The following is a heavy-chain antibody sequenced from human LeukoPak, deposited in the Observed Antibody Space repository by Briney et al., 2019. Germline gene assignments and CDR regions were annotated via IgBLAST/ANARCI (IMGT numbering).Heavy chain of an antibody. CDR3: AREVGATDNSFDY. CDR2: INPKSGGT. CDR1: GYSFADYY. J-gene: IGHJ4*02. Sequence: ASVKVSCKASGYSFADYYIHWVRQAPGQGLEWMGRINPKSGGTDYAQNFQGRVTMTRDTSITTAYMELSSLRSDNTAVYYCAREVGATDNSFDYWGQGTLDTVSS. D-gene: IGHD1-26*01. V-gene: IGHV1-2*06.